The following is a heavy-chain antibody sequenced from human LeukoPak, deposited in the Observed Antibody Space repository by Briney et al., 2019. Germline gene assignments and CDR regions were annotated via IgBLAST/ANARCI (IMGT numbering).Heavy chain of an antibody. CDR1: GFTFSSYA. D-gene: IGHD3-9*01. J-gene: IGHJ3*02. V-gene: IGHV3-11*01. CDR2: ISSSGSTI. Sequence: GGSLRLSCAASGFTFSSYAMSWIRQAPGKGLEWVSYISSSGSTIYYADSVKGRFTISRDNAKNSLYLQMNSLRAEDTAVYYCARDSGHYDILTGYFDIWGQGTMVTVSS. CDR3: ARDSGHYDILTGYFDI.